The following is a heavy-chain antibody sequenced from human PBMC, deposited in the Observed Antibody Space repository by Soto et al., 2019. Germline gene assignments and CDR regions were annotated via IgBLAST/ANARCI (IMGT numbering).Heavy chain of an antibody. V-gene: IGHV3-11*01. J-gene: IGHJ4*02. Sequence: GSLRLSCLASGLTFSGYSMPWIRPAPGKGLQCVSHISSSGSTIYYAGSVKGRFTISRDNDKNSLYLQMNSLRAEDTAVYYCARFSGSYYNVFDYWGQGTLVTVSS. CDR1: GLTFSGYS. CDR2: ISSSGSTI. CDR3: ARFSGSYYNVFDY. D-gene: IGHD3-10*01.